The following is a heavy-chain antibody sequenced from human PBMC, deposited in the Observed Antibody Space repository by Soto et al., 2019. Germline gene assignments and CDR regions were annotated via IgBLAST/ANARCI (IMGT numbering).Heavy chain of an antibody. CDR3: AHRHDLGGFDI. J-gene: IGHJ3*02. CDR2: INWNDDE. V-gene: IGHV2-5*01. Sequence: QITLKKSGPTLVKPTQTLTLTCTFSGFSLNTRAVGVGWIRQPPGKPLEWLALINWNDDERYSPSLKDRLTIAKDTSRNHVVLTMTNVDPVDTATYYCAHRHDLGGFDIWGPGTTVTVSS. CDR1: GFSLNTRAVG. D-gene: IGHD2-15*01.